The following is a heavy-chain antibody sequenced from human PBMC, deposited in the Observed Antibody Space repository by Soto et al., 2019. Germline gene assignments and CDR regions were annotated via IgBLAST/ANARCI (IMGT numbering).Heavy chain of an antibody. D-gene: IGHD3-10*01. J-gene: IGHJ6*02. V-gene: IGHV3-11*01. Sequence: QLQLVESGGGLVQPGGSLRLSCAASGFTFSDYSMSWIRQAPGKGLEWVSHISSSGSTIYYADSVKGRFIISRDNAKNSLYRQMNSLRAEETARYYCRDRGAPYDVDVWGQGTTVAVAS. CDR3: RDRGAPYDVDV. CDR2: ISSSGSTI. CDR1: GFTFSDYS.